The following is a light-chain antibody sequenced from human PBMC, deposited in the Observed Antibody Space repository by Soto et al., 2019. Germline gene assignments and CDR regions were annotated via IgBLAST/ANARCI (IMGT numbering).Light chain of an antibody. V-gene: IGKV3-15*01. CDR1: QSIRTN. Sequence: EIEWTQSPATLSVSAGGTVTLSCRASQSIRTNVAWYQQIPGQAPRLLVYGASTRATGVPARFSGSGSGIEFTLTISSLQSEDSAFYYCQQYFNWPLTWTFGPGTKVQIK. CDR3: QQYFNWPLTWT. CDR2: GAS. J-gene: IGKJ1*01.